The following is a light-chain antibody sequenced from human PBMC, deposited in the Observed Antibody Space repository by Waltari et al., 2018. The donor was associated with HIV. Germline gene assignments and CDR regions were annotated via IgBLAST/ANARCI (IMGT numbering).Light chain of an antibody. CDR1: PSNLDKNF. J-gene: IGLJ2*01. Sequence: VLPQPPSVSAAPGQTVTFSCPGSPSNLDKNFLFWYQQLPEAAPKHIIYDNNKRPSGVPDRFAGSKSATSATLAITGLQTGDEADYYCGTWDSSVSAGVFGGGTKLTVL. CDR2: DNN. CDR3: GTWDSSVSAGV. V-gene: IGLV1-51*01.